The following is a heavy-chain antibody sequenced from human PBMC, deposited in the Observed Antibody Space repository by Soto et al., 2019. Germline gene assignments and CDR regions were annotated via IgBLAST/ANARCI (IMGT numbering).Heavy chain of an antibody. J-gene: IGHJ5*02. Sequence: SETLSLTCAVSSGTISSSNWGTWVRQPPGKGLEWIGEINQSGSPNYNPSLRSRVTISVDKSKSQFFLKLSSVTAADTAIYYCAGLGMVAAHREFDPWGQGTLVTVPQ. V-gene: IGHV4-4*02. CDR2: INQSGSP. D-gene: IGHD2-15*01. CDR3: AGLGMVAAHREFDP. CDR1: SGTISSSNW.